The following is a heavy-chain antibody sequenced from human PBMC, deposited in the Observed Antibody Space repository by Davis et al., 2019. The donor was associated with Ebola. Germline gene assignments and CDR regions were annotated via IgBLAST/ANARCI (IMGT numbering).Heavy chain of an antibody. D-gene: IGHD6-19*01. CDR1: GLTVSNNY. CDR2: IYSAGDA. CDR3: ARGVRSGTSGWFHFDY. J-gene: IGHJ4*02. Sequence: GESLKISCAASGLTVSNNYMAWVRQAPRKGLEWVSDIYSAGDAYSADSRFTMSRDNSKNTLYLQMNRLRAEDTAVYYCARGVRSGTSGWFHFDYWGQGTVVTVSS. V-gene: IGHV3-66*01.